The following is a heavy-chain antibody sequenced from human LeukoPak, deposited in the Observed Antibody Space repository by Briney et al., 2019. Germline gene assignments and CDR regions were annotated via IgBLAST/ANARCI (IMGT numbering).Heavy chain of an antibody. V-gene: IGHV1-46*01. Sequence: ASVKVSCKASGYTFTCYYMHWVRQAPAQGLEWMGIINPSGGSTSYAQKFQGRVTMTRDTSTSTVYMELSSLRSEDTAVYYCARDHDCSSTSCLYYFDYWGQGTLVTVSS. CDR2: INPSGGST. CDR3: ARDHDCSSTSCLYYFDY. J-gene: IGHJ4*02. CDR1: GYTFTCYY. D-gene: IGHD2-2*01.